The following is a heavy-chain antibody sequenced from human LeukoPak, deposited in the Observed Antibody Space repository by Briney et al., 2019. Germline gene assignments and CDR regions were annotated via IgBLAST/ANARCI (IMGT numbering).Heavy chain of an antibody. D-gene: IGHD6-19*01. V-gene: IGHV3-21*01. CDR2: IRSSSSYI. Sequence: GGSLRLSCAASGFTFSSYSMNWVRQAPGKGLEWVSSIRSSSSYIYYADSVKGRFTISRDNAKSSLYLQMNSLRAEDTAVYYCARVWLADAFDIWGQGTMVTVSS. J-gene: IGHJ3*02. CDR1: GFTFSSYS. CDR3: ARVWLADAFDI.